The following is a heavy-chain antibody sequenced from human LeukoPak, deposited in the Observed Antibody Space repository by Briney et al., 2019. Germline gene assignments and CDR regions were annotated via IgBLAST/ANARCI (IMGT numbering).Heavy chain of an antibody. V-gene: IGHV3-23*01. J-gene: IGHJ6*03. CDR3: AKGLKTAVGPYMGYHYYMDV. Sequence: GSLRLSCAVSGFTFSKYAMSWVRQAPGKGLEWVSTINDRGTGTCYADSVKGRFTISRDNSKNTLSLQMNSLRAEDTAVYYCAKGLKTAVGPYMGYHYYMDVWGKGTTVTVSS. D-gene: IGHD5-18*01. CDR2: INDRGTGT. CDR1: GFTFSKYA.